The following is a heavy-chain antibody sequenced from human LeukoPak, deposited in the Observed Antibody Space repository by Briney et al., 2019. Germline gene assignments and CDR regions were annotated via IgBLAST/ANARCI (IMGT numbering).Heavy chain of an antibody. V-gene: IGHV3-48*03. CDR3: ARGGLAVAGGRFDY. Sequence: PGGSLRLSCAASGFTFSSYEMNWVRQAPGKGLEWVSYISSSGSTIYYADSVKGRFTISKDNAKNSLYLQMNSLRAEDTAVYYCARGGLAVAGGRFDYRGQGTLVTVSS. CDR2: ISSSGSTI. CDR1: GFTFSSYE. D-gene: IGHD6-19*01. J-gene: IGHJ4*02.